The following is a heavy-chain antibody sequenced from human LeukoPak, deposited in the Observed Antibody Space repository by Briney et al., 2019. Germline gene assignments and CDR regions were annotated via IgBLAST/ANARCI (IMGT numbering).Heavy chain of an antibody. CDR3: ARDGSSGWYEGGSYYFDY. V-gene: IGHV3-48*01. D-gene: IGHD6-19*01. J-gene: IGHJ4*02. CDR2: SSSTI. Sequence: SSSTIYYADSVKGRFTISRDNAKNSLYLQMNSLRAEDTGVYYCARDGSSGWYEGGSYYFDYWGQGTLVTVSS.